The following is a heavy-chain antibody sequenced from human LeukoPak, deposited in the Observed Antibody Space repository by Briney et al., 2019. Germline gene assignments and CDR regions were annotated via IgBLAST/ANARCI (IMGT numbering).Heavy chain of an antibody. Sequence: PSETLSLTCAVYGGSFSGYYWSWIRQPPGKGLEWIGEINHSGSTNYNPSLKSRVTISVDTSKNQFSLKLSSVTAADTAVYYCAGVPAATMYYYYYYMDVWGKGTTVTVSS. V-gene: IGHV4-34*01. CDR3: AGVPAATMYYYYYYMDV. CDR1: GGSFSGYY. CDR2: INHSGST. D-gene: IGHD2-2*01. J-gene: IGHJ6*03.